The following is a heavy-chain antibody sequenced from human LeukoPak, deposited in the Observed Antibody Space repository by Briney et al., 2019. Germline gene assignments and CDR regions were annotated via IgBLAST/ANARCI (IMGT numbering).Heavy chain of an antibody. Sequence: GGSLRLSCAASGFTFSSYEMNWVRQAPGKGLEWVSYISSSGSTIYYADSVKGRFTISRDNSKNTLYLQMNSLRAEDTAVYYCAKWGTKEYSSSAYNWFDHWGQGTLVTVSS. CDR1: GFTFSSYE. V-gene: IGHV3-48*03. J-gene: IGHJ5*02. CDR2: ISSSGSTI. D-gene: IGHD6-6*01. CDR3: AKWGTKEYSSSAYNWFDH.